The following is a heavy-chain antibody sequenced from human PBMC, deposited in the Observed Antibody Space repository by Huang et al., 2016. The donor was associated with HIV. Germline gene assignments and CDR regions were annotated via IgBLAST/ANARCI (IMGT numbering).Heavy chain of an antibody. J-gene: IGHJ2*01. D-gene: IGHD7-27*01. CDR2: FYYSGMS. Sequence: QVQLQESGPGLVKPSETLSLTCTVSGASISSHYWTWIRQPPGKGLEWIGNFYYSGMSTSDPSLKTRVTISLDTAKNPFSLSLTSVTAADTAIYYCARGTNWVFSWYFDLWGRGTLVTVSS. V-gene: IGHV4-59*11. CDR1: GASISSHY. CDR3: ARGTNWVFSWYFDL.